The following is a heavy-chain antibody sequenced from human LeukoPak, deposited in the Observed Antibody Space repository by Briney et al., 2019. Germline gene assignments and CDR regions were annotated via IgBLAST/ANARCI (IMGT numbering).Heavy chain of an antibody. J-gene: IGHJ4*02. D-gene: IGHD3-16*01. Sequence: GGSLRLSCAAPGFTFGSYDMHWVRQATGKGLEWVSAIGTAGDTYYPGSVKGRFTISRENAKNSLCLQMNSLRAGDTAVYYCARGTRLGVVDYWGQGALVTVSS. V-gene: IGHV3-13*01. CDR1: GFTFGSYD. CDR2: IGTAGDT. CDR3: ARGTRLGVVDY.